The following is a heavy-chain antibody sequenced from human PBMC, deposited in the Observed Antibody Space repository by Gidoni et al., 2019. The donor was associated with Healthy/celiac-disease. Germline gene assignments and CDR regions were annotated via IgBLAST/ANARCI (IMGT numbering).Heavy chain of an antibody. CDR2: INHSGST. CDR3: ARARGARRDGYNPPGY. J-gene: IGHJ4*02. CDR1: GGSFSGYY. Sequence: QVQLQQWGAGLLKPSETLSLTCAVYGGSFSGYYWSWIRQPPGKGLEWIGEINHSGSTNYNPSLKSRVTISVDTSKNQFSLKLSSVTAADTAVYYCARARGARRDGYNPPGYWGQGTLVTVSS. V-gene: IGHV4-34*01. D-gene: IGHD5-12*01.